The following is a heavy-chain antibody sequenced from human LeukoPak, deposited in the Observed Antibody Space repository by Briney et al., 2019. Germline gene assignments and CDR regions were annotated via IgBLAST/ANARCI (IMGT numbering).Heavy chain of an antibody. CDR2: IKQDGSEK. D-gene: IGHD3-10*01. CDR3: ARESIQENTYYGSGSPQYYYYYYGMDV. V-gene: IGHV3-7*03. J-gene: IGHJ6*04. CDR1: GFTFSSYW. Sequence: GGSLRLSCAASGFTFSSYWMSWVRQAPGKGLEWVANIKQDGSEKYYVDSVKGRFTISRDNAKNPLYLQMNSLRAEDTAVYYCARESIQENTYYGSGSPQYYYYYYGMDVWGKGTTVTVSS.